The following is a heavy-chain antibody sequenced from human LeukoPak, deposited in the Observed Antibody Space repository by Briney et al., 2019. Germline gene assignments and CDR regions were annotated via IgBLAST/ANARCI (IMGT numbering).Heavy chain of an antibody. Sequence: SGTLSLTCAVFGGSISSGGYSYNWIRQPPGKGLEWIGYIYNSGSTSYNPSLKSRVTMSVDTSKNQFSLKLNFATAADTAVYYCARGWGPAYCGGDCHRHFDYWGQGALVTVSS. D-gene: IGHD2-21*02. J-gene: IGHJ4*02. CDR1: GGSISSGGYS. CDR2: IYNSGST. CDR3: ARGWGPAYCGGDCHRHFDY. V-gene: IGHV4-30-4*07.